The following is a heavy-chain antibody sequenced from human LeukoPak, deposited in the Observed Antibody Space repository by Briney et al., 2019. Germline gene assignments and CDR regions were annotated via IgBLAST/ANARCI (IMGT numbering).Heavy chain of an antibody. J-gene: IGHJ4*02. D-gene: IGHD6-13*01. CDR2: ISSSSSYI. Sequence: GGSLRLSCAASGFTFSSYSMNWVRQAPGKGLEWVSSISSSSSYIYYADSVKGRFTISRDNAKNSLYLQMNSLRAEDTAVYYCAKLLAAGYYFDYWGQGNLVTVSS. CDR3: AKLLAAGYYFDY. CDR1: GFTFSSYS. V-gene: IGHV3-21*01.